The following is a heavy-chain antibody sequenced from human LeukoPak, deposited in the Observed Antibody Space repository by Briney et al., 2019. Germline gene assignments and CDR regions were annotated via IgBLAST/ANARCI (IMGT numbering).Heavy chain of an antibody. CDR2: IYYSGST. Sequence: PSETLSLTCTVSGGSISSFSYYWGWIRQPPGKGLEWIGSIYYSGSTYYNPSLKSRVTISVDTSKNQFSLKLRSVAAADTAVYYCASGGAYCGGDCYTFDYWGQGTLVTVSS. D-gene: IGHD2-21*02. CDR3: ASGGAYCGGDCYTFDY. J-gene: IGHJ4*02. CDR1: GGSISSFSYY. V-gene: IGHV4-39*01.